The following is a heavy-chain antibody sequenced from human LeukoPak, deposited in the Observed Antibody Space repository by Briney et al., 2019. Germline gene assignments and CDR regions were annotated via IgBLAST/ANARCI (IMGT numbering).Heavy chain of an antibody. J-gene: IGHJ4*02. CDR2: IDASNGKT. V-gene: IGHV1-3*01. CDR3: ARARWTSTATTYYLDH. CDR1: GYTFTSYA. Sequence: ASVKVSCKASGYTFTSYAIHWVRQAPGQRLEWMGWIDASNGKTKYSQNFQGRVTITRDTSATTAYMDLSSLRSEDTAAYYCARARWTSTATTYYLDHWGQGTLVTVSS. D-gene: IGHD4-17*01.